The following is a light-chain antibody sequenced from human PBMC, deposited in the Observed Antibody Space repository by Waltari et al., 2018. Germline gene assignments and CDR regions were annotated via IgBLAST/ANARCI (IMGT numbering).Light chain of an antibody. Sequence: QSALTQPASVSASLGQSITISCTGTSSDVATYHRVSWYQQYPGKAPELILYDVANRPSGVSKCFAGAKSGNTASLTMSGLQAEDEADYYCSSYTTNTRLFGGGTKLTVL. CDR1: SSDVATYHR. CDR2: DVA. CDR3: SSYTTNTRL. V-gene: IGLV2-14*03. J-gene: IGLJ3*02.